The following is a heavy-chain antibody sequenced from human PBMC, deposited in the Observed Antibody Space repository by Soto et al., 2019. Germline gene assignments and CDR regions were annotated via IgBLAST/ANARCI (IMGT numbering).Heavy chain of an antibody. Sequence: GRSLRLSCEASGFFFSDYYMSWIWQAPGKGLETLCYISGTGDTTSYADSVKGRFTISGDNAKNSLFLHLNSLSAGDTAVYYCAIGGGQIYYSGMDVWGQGPTVTVYS. J-gene: IGHJ6*02. CDR3: AIGGGQIYYSGMDV. V-gene: IGHV3-11*01. CDR1: GFFFSDYY. D-gene: IGHD3-3*01. CDR2: ISGTGDTT.